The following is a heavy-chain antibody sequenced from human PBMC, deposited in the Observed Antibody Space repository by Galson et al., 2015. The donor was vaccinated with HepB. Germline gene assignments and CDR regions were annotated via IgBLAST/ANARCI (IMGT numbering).Heavy chain of an antibody. CDR3: ASVWDDSSGFNSCDP. J-gene: IGHJ5*02. CDR2: ISAYNGNT. D-gene: IGHD3-22*01. Sequence: QSGAEVKKPGASVKVSCKASGYTFTSYGISWARQAPGQGLEWMGWISAYNGNTNYAQKLQGRVTMTTDTSTSTAYMELRSLRSDDTAVYYCASVWDDSSGFNSCDPWGPGTLVTVSS. CDR1: GYTFTSYG. V-gene: IGHV1-18*04.